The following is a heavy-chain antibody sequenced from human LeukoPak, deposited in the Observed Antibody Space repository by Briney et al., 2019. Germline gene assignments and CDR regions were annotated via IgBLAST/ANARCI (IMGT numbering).Heavy chain of an antibody. CDR3: AKDSTDWDYYYYGMDV. J-gene: IGHJ6*02. D-gene: IGHD3-9*01. CDR2: ISYDGSNK. V-gene: IGHV3-30*18. Sequence: PGGSLRLSCAASGFTFSSYGMHWVRQAPGKGLEWVAVISYDGSNKYYADSVKGRFTISRDNSKNTLYLQMNSLSAEDTAVYYCAKDSTDWDYYYYGMDVWGQGTTVTVS. CDR1: GFTFSSYG.